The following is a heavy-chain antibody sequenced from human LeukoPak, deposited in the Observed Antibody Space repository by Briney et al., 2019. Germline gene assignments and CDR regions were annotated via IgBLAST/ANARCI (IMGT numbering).Heavy chain of an antibody. CDR3: ARGRSVTGDLDY. CDR2: INPNSGGT. Sequence: GASVKVSCKVSGYTLTELSMHWVRQAPGQGLEWMGRINPNSGGTNYAQKFQGRVTMTRDTSISTAYMELSRLRSDDTAVYYCARGRSVTGDLDYWGQGTLVTVSS. D-gene: IGHD7-27*01. J-gene: IGHJ4*02. V-gene: IGHV1-2*06. CDR1: GYTLTELS.